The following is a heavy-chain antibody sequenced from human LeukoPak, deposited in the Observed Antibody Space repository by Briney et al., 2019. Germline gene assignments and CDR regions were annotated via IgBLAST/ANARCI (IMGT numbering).Heavy chain of an antibody. Sequence: PSETLSLTCTVSRGSISSGSYYWSWIRQPAGKGLEWIGRIYTSGSTNYNPSLKSRVTMSVDTSKNQFSLKLSSVTAADTAVYYCTRDGPRSSGYPDTWGQGTLVTVSS. CDR1: RGSISSGSYY. CDR2: IYTSGST. J-gene: IGHJ5*02. D-gene: IGHD3-22*01. V-gene: IGHV4-61*02. CDR3: TRDGPRSSGYPDT.